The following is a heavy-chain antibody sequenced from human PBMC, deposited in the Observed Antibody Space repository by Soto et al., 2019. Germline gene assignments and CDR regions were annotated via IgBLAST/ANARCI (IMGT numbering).Heavy chain of an antibody. D-gene: IGHD3-3*01. CDR3: AKNGDFWSWGMDV. V-gene: IGHV3-23*01. Sequence: GGSLRLPCAASGFTFSTYAMTWVRQAPGKGLEWVAIISSSGDGTYYVDSVKGRFTISRDNSRNTLNLQMNSLRAEDTAVYYCAKNGDFWSWGMDVWGQGTTVTVSS. CDR1: GFTFSTYA. J-gene: IGHJ6*02. CDR2: ISSSGDGT.